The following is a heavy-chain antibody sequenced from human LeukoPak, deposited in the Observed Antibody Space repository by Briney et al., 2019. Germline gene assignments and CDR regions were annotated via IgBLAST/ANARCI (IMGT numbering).Heavy chain of an antibody. CDR2: INHDGSTT. Sequence: GESLRLSCAASGYTFSSSWMHWVRQAPGKGLVWVSRINHDGSTTNYVDSVKGRFTISRDNAKNTLYLQMNSLRAEDTAVFYCVRDRFYAMDVWGQGTTVTVSS. CDR1: GYTFSSSW. CDR3: VRDRFYAMDV. V-gene: IGHV3-74*01. J-gene: IGHJ6*02.